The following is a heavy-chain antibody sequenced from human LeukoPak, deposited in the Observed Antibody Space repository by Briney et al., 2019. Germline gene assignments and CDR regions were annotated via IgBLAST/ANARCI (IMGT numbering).Heavy chain of an antibody. CDR1: GFAFSSYG. Sequence: GGSLRLSCAASGFAFSSYGMNWVRQAPGKGLEWVSATSGSGSSPNYSDSVKGRFTISRDNSKNTLYLQMNSLRAEDTAVYYCAKTTGGNAYDYIDYWGQGTLVTVSS. CDR3: AKTTGGNAYDYIDY. J-gene: IGHJ4*02. V-gene: IGHV3-23*01. CDR2: TSGSGSSP. D-gene: IGHD5-12*01.